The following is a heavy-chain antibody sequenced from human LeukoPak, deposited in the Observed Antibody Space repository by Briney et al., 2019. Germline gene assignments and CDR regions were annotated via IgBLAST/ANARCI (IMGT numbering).Heavy chain of an antibody. J-gene: IGHJ3*02. CDR3: YNTGWYVARKDAFAM. CDR2: ISYDGII. D-gene: IGHD6-19*01. V-gene: IGHV4-39*01. Sequence: SETLSLTCTVSSGSISSYNFHWGWIRQTPGKGLHRIGSISYDGIIHYNPSLKSRVTIFVDTSKNHFSLQLRSLTATDTAVYYCYNTGWYVARKDAFAMWGQGTMVTVSS. CDR1: SGSISSYNFH.